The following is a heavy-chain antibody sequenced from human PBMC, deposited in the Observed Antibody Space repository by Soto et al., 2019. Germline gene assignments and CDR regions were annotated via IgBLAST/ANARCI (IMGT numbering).Heavy chain of an antibody. D-gene: IGHD1-7*01. Sequence: QVQLVESGGGVVQPGRSLRLSCAASGVTFSSSGMHWVRQAPGKGLEWVAVISYDGSNNYYADSVKGRFNISRDNSKSTLYLQMNSLRAEDTAVYYCAKRSNWHFNLFDPWCQGTLVTVSS. J-gene: IGHJ5*02. CDR1: GVTFSSSG. CDR2: ISYDGSNN. CDR3: AKRSNWHFNLFDP. V-gene: IGHV3-30*18.